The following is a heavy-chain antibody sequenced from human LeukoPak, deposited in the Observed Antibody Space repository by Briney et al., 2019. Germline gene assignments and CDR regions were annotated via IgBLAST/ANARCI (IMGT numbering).Heavy chain of an antibody. D-gene: IGHD3-22*01. Sequence: ASVKVSCKASGGTFSSYAISWVRQAPGQGLEWMGRIIPILGIANYAQKFQGRVKITADKSTSTAYMELSSLRSEDTAVYYCARGVYYYDSTIDYYCYYGMDVWGQGTTVTVSS. J-gene: IGHJ6*02. CDR3: ARGVYYYDSTIDYYCYYGMDV. CDR2: IIPILGIA. CDR1: GGTFSSYA. V-gene: IGHV1-69*04.